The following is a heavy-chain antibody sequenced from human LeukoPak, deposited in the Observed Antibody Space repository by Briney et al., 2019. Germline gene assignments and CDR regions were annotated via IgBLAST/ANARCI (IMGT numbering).Heavy chain of an antibody. Sequence: SETLSLTCAVYGGSFSGYYWSWIRQPPGKGLEWIGEINHSGSTNYNPSLKSRVTISVDTSKNQFSLKLSSVTAADTAMYYCARGYYDLLTGYSNGFDYWGQGTLVTVSS. D-gene: IGHD3-9*01. J-gene: IGHJ4*02. CDR2: INHSGST. CDR1: GGSFSGYY. CDR3: ARGYYDLLTGYSNGFDY. V-gene: IGHV4-34*01.